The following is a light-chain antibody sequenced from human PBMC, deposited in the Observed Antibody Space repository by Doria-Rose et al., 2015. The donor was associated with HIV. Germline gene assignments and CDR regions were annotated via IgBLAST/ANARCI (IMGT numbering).Light chain of an antibody. J-gene: IGKJ5*01. CDR2: DAS. CDR3: QQYGTSRGT. CDR1: QRVKSSY. Sequence: TQSPGTLSLSPGERATLSCRASQRVKSSYLAWYQQKPRQAPRLLIYDASTSATGIPDRFSGSGSGTDFTLTISRLEPEDVAVYYCQQYGTSRGTFGQGTRLEIK. V-gene: IGKV3-20*01.